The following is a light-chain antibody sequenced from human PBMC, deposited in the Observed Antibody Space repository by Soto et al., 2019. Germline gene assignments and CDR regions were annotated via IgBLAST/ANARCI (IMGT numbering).Light chain of an antibody. J-gene: IGKJ1*01. CDR3: QQYGSSPLGT. CDR2: GAS. CDR1: QSTSSNY. Sequence: VLTQSPDNLSLSPGARATLSCRASQSTSSNYLAWYQQKPGQAPRLLIYGASRRATGIPDRFSGSGSGTGFTLTISRLEPEDFAVYYCQQYGSSPLGTFGQGTKVEIK. V-gene: IGKV3-20*01.